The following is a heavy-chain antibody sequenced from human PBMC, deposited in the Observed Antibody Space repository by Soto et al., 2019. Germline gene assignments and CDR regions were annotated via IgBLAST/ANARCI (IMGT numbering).Heavy chain of an antibody. Sequence: DVQLVESGGGLVQPGKSLRLSCAASGFTFDDYAMHWVRQVPGKGLEWVSGISWKSSSIGYADSVKGRFTISRDNSKNSLFLQMNSLTTEDTALYYCAKSTGGTANDMDVSGQGTTVIVSS. D-gene: IGHD2-8*02. V-gene: IGHV3-9*01. J-gene: IGHJ6*02. CDR1: GFTFDDYA. CDR3: AKSTGGTANDMDV. CDR2: ISWKSSSI.